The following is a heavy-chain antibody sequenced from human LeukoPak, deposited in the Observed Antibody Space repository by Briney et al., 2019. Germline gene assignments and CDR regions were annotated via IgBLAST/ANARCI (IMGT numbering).Heavy chain of an antibody. Sequence: SETRSLTCPVAGASIRRRSCYWAWFRGTPGKGLGWIGSVYDSASTQHSPSLKSRLPVSVDTSKTQFSLNLTSVTATDTAVYYCARSPLPYGAGRGYFDYWGRGTLVTVSS. CDR1: GASIRRRSCY. V-gene: IGHV4-39*01. CDR2: VYDSAST. CDR3: ARSPLPYGAGRGYFDY. D-gene: IGHD3-10*01. J-gene: IGHJ4*02.